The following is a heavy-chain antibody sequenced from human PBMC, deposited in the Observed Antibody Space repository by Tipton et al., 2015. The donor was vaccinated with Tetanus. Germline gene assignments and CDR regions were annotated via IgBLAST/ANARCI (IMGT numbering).Heavy chain of an antibody. CDR3: ARRRYTWNRGGFDI. V-gene: IGHV4-59*02. Sequence: TLSLTCSVSGDSGSRHYWSWIRQPPGKGLEWIGDIFYSGNSIPNPSFRSRVTMSADTSNRQFSLSLDSVTAADTGVYFCARRRYTWNRGGFDIWGQGTLVTVSS. CDR1: GDSGSRHY. CDR2: IFYSGNS. D-gene: IGHD1-20*01. J-gene: IGHJ3*02.